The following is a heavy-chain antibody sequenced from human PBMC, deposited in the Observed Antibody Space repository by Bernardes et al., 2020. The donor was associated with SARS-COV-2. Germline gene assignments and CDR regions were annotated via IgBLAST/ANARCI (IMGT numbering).Heavy chain of an antibody. V-gene: IGHV1-18*01. CDR2: ISAYNGNT. CDR3: AREGDIVLMVYAIRGMDV. D-gene: IGHD2-8*01. Sequence: ASVKVSCKASGYTFTSYGISWVRQAPGQGLEWMGWISAYNGNTNYAQKLQGRVTMTTDTSTSTAYMKLRSLRSDDTAVYYCAREGDIVLMVYAIRGMDVWGQGTTVTVSS. J-gene: IGHJ6*02. CDR1: GYTFTSYG.